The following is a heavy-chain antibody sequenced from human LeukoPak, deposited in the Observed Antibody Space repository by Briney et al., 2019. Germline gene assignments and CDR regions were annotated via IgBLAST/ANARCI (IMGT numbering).Heavy chain of an antibody. CDR1: GGTFSSYA. CDR3: ARAVTPYQLLHNWFDP. J-gene: IGHJ5*02. Sequence: SVKVSCKASGGTFSSYAISWVRQAPGQGLEWMGGIIPIFGTANYAQKFQGRVTITADESTSTAYMELSSLRSEDTAVYYCARAVTPYQLLHNWFDPWGQGTLVTASS. CDR2: IIPIFGTA. D-gene: IGHD2-2*01. V-gene: IGHV1-69*01.